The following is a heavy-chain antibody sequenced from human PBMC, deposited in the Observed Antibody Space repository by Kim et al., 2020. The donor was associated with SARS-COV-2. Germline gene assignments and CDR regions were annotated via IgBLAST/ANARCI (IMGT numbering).Heavy chain of an antibody. J-gene: IGHJ3*02. D-gene: IGHD3-9*01. CDR3: ARDRHYDILVAGDAFDI. CDR1: GDSVSSNSAA. Sequence: SQTLSLTCAISGDSVSSNSAAWNWIRQSPSRGLEWLGRTYYRSKWYNDYAVSVKSRITINPDTSKNQFSLQLNSVTPEDTAVYYCARDRHYDILVAGDAFDIWGQGTMVTVSS. V-gene: IGHV6-1*01. CDR2: TYYRSKWYN.